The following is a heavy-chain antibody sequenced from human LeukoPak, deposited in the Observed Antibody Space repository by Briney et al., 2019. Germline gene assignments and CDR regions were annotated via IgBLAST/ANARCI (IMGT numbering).Heavy chain of an antibody. V-gene: IGHV4-59*08. J-gene: IGHJ4*02. CDR1: GGSLNDYH. CDR2: IFYTGST. Sequence: SSETLSLTCTVSGGSLNDYHWSWIRQPHGNVLEYIGYIFYTGSTNYHPSLKSRVSISIDKSRNRFSLRLSSVTAADTPVYFFARGRRYYDSSGRYFDFWGQGSLVTVSS. D-gene: IGHD3-22*01. CDR3: ARGRRYYDSSGRYFDF.